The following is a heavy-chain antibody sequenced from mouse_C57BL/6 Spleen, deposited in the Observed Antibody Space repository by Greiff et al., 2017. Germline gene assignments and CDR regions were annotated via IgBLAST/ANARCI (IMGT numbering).Heavy chain of an antibody. CDR1: GYTFTSYW. CDR2: IYPGSGST. CDR3: ARCCYGSSYWYFDV. V-gene: IGHV1-55*01. J-gene: IGHJ1*03. D-gene: IGHD1-1*01. Sequence: QVQLQQPGAELVKPGASVKMSCKASGYTFTSYWITWVKQRPGQGLEWIGDIYPGSGSTNYNEKFKSKATLTVDTSSSTAYMQLSSLTSEDSAVDYCARCCYGSSYWYFDVWGTGTTVTVSS.